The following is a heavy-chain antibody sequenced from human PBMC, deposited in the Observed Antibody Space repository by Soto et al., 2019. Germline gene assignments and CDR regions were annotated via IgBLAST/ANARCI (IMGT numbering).Heavy chain of an antibody. CDR3: ATYSGNYERYGVYYGMDV. CDR2: ISGSGGST. CDR1: GFTFSNYA. Sequence: LRLSCAASGFTFSNYAISWVRQAPGKGLEWVSSISGSGGSTYYADSVKGRFTISRDNSKNTLYLQMNSLRAEDTAVYYCATYSGNYERYGVYYGMDVWGQGTTVTVSS. J-gene: IGHJ6*02. V-gene: IGHV3-23*01. D-gene: IGHD1-26*01.